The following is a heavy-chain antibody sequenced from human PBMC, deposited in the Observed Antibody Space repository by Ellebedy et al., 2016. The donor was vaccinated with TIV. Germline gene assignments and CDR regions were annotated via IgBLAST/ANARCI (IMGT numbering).Heavy chain of an antibody. Sequence: PGGSLRLSCAASGFTFSDYSMNWVRQAPGKGLEWVSSISSSSSYIYYADSVKGRFTISRDNAKNSLYLQVNSLRAEDTAVYYCARGPRGSSWYLDDSWGQGTLVTVSS. J-gene: IGHJ4*02. CDR3: ARGPRGSSWYLDDS. CDR2: ISSSSSYI. CDR1: GFTFSDYS. D-gene: IGHD6-13*01. V-gene: IGHV3-21*01.